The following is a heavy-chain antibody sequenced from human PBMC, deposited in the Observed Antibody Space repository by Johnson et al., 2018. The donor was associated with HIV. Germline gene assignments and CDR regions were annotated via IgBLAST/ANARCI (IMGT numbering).Heavy chain of an antibody. Sequence: QVQLVESGGGVVQPGRSLRLSCAASGFTFSSYAMHWVRQAPGKGLEWVAAISYDESNKHYADSVKGRFTISRDNSKNTVYLQMNSLRAEDTALYYCARELRGYDVFDIWGKGTMGTVSS. J-gene: IGHJ3*02. V-gene: IGHV3-30-3*01. D-gene: IGHD6-13*01. CDR2: ISYDESNK. CDR1: GFTFSSYA. CDR3: ARELRGYDVFDI.